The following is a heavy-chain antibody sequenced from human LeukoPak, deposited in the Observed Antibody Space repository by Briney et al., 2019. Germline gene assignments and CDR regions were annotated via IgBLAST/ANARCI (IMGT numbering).Heavy chain of an antibody. D-gene: IGHD3-22*01. CDR2: INQDGSEK. CDR3: VRDDSSGYYYFDY. CDR1: GFTFSSYW. J-gene: IGHJ4*02. V-gene: IGHV3-7*01. Sequence: SGGSLRLSCAASGFTFSSYWMSWVRQAPGKGLERVANINQDGSEKYYVDSVKGRFSISRDNAKNSLYLQMNSLRAEDTAVYYCVRDDSSGYYYFDYWGQGTQVTVSS.